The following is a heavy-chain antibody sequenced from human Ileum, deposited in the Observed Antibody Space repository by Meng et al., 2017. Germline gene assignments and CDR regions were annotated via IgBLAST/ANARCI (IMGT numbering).Heavy chain of an antibody. Sequence: PQWSDPGLVGPSETLSLTFTVSGDSVSSDNYYWSWIRQPPGKGLEWIGYVYYSGHTDCNPSLKSRLSISIDTSKNHFSLKLSSVTAADTAVYYCARTPLYSGSYYFDPWGQGALVTVSS. D-gene: IGHD1-26*01. J-gene: IGHJ4*02. CDR1: GDSVSSDNYY. CDR3: ARTPLYSGSYYFDP. CDR2: VYYSGHT. V-gene: IGHV4-61*03.